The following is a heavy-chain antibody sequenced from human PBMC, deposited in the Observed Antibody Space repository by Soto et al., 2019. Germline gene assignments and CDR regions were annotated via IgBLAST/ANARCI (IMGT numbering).Heavy chain of an antibody. CDR3: ATERGGKSSGWFEYFQH. J-gene: IGHJ1*01. Sequence: EVQLLESGGGLVQPVGSLRLSCAASGFTFSSYAMSWVRQAPGKGLEWVSAISGSGGSTYYADSVKGRFTISRDNSKNTLYLQMSCLSAEDTAVYYCATERGGKSSGWFEYFQHWGQGTLVTVAA. V-gene: IGHV3-23*01. D-gene: IGHD6-13*01. CDR1: GFTFSSYA. CDR2: ISGSGGST.